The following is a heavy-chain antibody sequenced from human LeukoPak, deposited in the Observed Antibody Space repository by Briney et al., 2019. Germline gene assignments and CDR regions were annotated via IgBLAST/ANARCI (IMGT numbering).Heavy chain of an antibody. V-gene: IGHV1-69*02. J-gene: IGHJ3*02. Sequence: GASVKVSCKASGGTFSSYTISWVRQAPGQGLKWMGRIIPILGIANYAQKFKGRVTITADKSTSTAYMELSSLKSEDTAVYYCARAQGIAAIGAFDIWGQGTMVTVSS. CDR1: GGTFSSYT. D-gene: IGHD6-25*01. CDR3: ARAQGIAAIGAFDI. CDR2: IIPILGIA.